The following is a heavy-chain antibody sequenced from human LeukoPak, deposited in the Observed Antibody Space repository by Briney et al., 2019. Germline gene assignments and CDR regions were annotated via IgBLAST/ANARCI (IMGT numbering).Heavy chain of an antibody. V-gene: IGHV3-74*01. Sequence: GGSLRLSCAASGFTFSSYWMHWVRQAPGKGLVWVSRINSDGSSTSYADSVKGRFTISRDNAKNTLYLQMNSLRAEDTAVYYCTRGPWELYTAAEYFQHWGQGTLVTVSS. D-gene: IGHD1-26*01. CDR2: INSDGSST. J-gene: IGHJ1*01. CDR3: TRGPWELYTAAEYFQH. CDR1: GFTFSSYW.